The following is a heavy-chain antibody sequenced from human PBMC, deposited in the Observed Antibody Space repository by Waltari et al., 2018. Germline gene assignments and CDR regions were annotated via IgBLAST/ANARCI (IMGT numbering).Heavy chain of an antibody. CDR3: AKDSTPLNNIWDPFDS. D-gene: IGHD3-16*01. CDR1: GFNFNIHA. V-gene: IGHV3-23*04. CDR2: IGGGDT. Sequence: EVQLVESGGGLVQPGGSLRLPCAASGFNFNIHAMTWVRQAPGKGLEWVSSIGGGDTYYADSVKGRFTVSRDNSKNTVYLQMNSLRAEDTAIYYCAKDSTPLNNIWDPFDSWGQGTLVTVSS. J-gene: IGHJ4*02.